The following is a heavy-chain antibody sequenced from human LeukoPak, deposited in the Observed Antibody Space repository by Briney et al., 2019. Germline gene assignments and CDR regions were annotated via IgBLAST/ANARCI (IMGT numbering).Heavy chain of an antibody. J-gene: IGHJ6*03. V-gene: IGHV1-69*05. CDR1: GYTFTSYG. D-gene: IGHD2-2*01. Sequence: SVKVSCKASGYTFTSYGISWVRQAPGQGLEWMGGIIPIFGTANYAQKFQGRVTITTDESTSTAYMELSSLRSEDTAVYYCARGDIVVVPAAWDYYYYYMDVWGKGTTVTVSS. CDR3: ARGDIVVVPAAWDYYYYYMDV. CDR2: IIPIFGTA.